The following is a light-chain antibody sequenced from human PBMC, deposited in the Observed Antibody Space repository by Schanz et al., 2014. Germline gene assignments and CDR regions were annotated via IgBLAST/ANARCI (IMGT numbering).Light chain of an antibody. CDR2: DVS. Sequence: QSALTQPASVSGSPGQSITISCTGTSSDVGGYNYVSWHQQHPGTAPKLMIYDVSNRPSGDSNRFSGSKSGNTAFLSNSGPQAEDEGDYYCCSYTSSSTLEFGGGTKLTVL. CDR3: CSYTSSSTLE. CDR1: SSDVGGYNY. J-gene: IGLJ2*01. V-gene: IGLV2-14*03.